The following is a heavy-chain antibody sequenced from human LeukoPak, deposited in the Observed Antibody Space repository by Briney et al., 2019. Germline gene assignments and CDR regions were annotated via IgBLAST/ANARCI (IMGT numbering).Heavy chain of an antibody. V-gene: IGHV4-34*01. J-gene: IGHJ6*02. CDR2: INHSGSI. D-gene: IGHD3-10*01. CDR1: GGYFRGYY. CDR3: ARGREGVSIVRGVSHPYYYGMDV. Sequence: PSETLSLTCAVNGGYFRGYYWSWIRQSPEKGLEWIGKINHSGSINYNPSLRSRVTISVDTSEFSLELSSVTAADTAVYYCARGREGVSIVRGVSHPYYYGMDVWGQGTTVTVSS.